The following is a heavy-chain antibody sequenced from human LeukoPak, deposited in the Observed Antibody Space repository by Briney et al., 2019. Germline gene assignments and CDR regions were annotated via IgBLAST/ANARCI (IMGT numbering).Heavy chain of an antibody. D-gene: IGHD1-1*01. CDR3: AKDHRPWNRYYLDY. V-gene: IGHV3-23*01. J-gene: IGHJ4*02. CDR2: IIGSGGST. CDR1: GFTFSSYA. Sequence: GGALRLSCAASGFTFSSYAMSWVRQAPGRGGEWVSGIIGSGGSTYYADSVKGGFTISRDNFKNTLYLQMNSRRAEDTAVYYCAKDHRPWNRYYLDYWGQGTLVTVSS.